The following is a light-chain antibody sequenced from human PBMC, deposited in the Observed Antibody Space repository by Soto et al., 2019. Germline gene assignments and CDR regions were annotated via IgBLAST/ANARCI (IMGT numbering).Light chain of an antibody. V-gene: IGKV1-33*01. Sequence: DIQMTQSPSSLSASVGDRVTITCQASQDISNYLNWYQQKPGKAPKLLIYDASNLETGVPSRFSGSGSGTDFTFTISSLQPEDIVTYYCQQYDTLPPDFVGGTQVDIK. J-gene: IGKJ4*01. CDR2: DAS. CDR3: QQYDTLPPD. CDR1: QDISNY.